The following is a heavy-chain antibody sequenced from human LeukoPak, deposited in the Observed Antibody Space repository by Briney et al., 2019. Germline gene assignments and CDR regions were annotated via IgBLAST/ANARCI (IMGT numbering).Heavy chain of an antibody. CDR2: SSAYNGNT. CDR3: ARGNDYGDY. V-gene: IGHV1-18*04. J-gene: IGHJ4*02. Sequence: ASEKGSCTTSGYTFTSYGISWVRHAPGQGLVRMGYSSAYNGNTKYAQKLQGRVTMTTDTSTSTAYMELRSLRSDDTGVYYCARGNDYGDYWGQGTLVTVSS. CDR1: GYTFTSYG.